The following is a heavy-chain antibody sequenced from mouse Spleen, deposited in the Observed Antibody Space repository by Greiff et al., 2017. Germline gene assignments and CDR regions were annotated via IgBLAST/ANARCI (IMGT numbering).Heavy chain of an antibody. CDR2: ISSGGSYT. CDR3: TRSSGKGFFAY. V-gene: IGHV5-6-4*01. CDR1: GFTFSSYT. D-gene: IGHD4-1*02. J-gene: IGHJ3*01. Sequence: EVQLVESGGGLVKPGGSLKLSCAASGFTFSSYTMSWVRQTPEKGLEWVATISSGGSYTYYPDSVKGRFTISRDNAKNTLYLQMSSLKSEDTAMYYCTRSSGKGFFAYWGQGTLVTVSA.